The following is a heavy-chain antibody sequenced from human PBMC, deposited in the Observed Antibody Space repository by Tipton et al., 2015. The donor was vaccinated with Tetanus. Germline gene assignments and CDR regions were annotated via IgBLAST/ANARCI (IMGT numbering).Heavy chain of an antibody. D-gene: IGHD2-8*01. Sequence: TLSLTCTVSGGSINTGGFYWSWIRQYPGKGLEWIGYVYYSGTTSYNPSLKSRVTISVDKSKNQFSLNLTSVTAADTAVYYCARDHRLSASYAGWFDPWGQGTLVTVSS. CDR1: GGSINTGGFY. V-gene: IGHV4-31*03. CDR2: VYYSGTT. CDR3: ARDHRLSASYAGWFDP. J-gene: IGHJ5*02.